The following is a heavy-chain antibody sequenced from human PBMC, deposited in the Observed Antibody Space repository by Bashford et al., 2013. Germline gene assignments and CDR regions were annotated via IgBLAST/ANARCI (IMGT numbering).Heavy chain of an antibody. Sequence: WVRQMPGRGLEWMGLIYPRDSDTRYSPSFQGQVIISVDKSINTAYLQWSSLEASDTAMYYCARTTSSSSTPTLFDPWGQGTLVTVSS. CDR2: IYPRDSDT. J-gene: IGHJ5*02. V-gene: IGHV5-51*01. D-gene: IGHD1-26*01. CDR3: ARTTSSSSTPTLFDP.